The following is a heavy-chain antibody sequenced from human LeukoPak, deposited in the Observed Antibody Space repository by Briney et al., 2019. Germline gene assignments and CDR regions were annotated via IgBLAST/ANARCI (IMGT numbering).Heavy chain of an antibody. CDR2: IYTSGNT. CDR3: ARLAGTDAFDV. V-gene: IGHV4-4*07. Sequence: SETPSLTCTVSGGSTSTYYWSWIRQPAGKGLEWIGRIYTSGNTNYNPSLKSRVTMSVDTSKNQFSLKLSSVTAADTAVYYCARLAGTDAFDVWGQGTMVTVSS. J-gene: IGHJ3*01. CDR1: GGSTSTYY. D-gene: IGHD6-19*01.